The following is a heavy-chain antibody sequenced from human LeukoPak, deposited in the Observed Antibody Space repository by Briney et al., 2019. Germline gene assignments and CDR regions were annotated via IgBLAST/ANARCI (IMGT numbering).Heavy chain of an antibody. CDR2: ISGSGGST. J-gene: IGHJ4*02. V-gene: IGHV3-23*01. D-gene: IGHD3-10*01. CDR1: GFTFSSYA. Sequence: GGSLRLSCAASGFTFSSYAMSWVRQAPGKGLEWVSAISGSGGSTYYADSVKGRFTISRDNSKNTLYLQMNSLRAEDTAVYYCARSPPLVRGAGYYFDYWGQGTLVTVSS. CDR3: ARSPPLVRGAGYYFDY.